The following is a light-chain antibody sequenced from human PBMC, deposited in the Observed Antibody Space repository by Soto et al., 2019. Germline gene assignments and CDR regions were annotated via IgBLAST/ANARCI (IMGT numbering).Light chain of an antibody. CDR1: QSVSSSY. J-gene: IGKJ1*01. V-gene: IGKV3-20*01. CDR2: GAS. CDR3: QQYGNSPST. Sequence: EIVLTQSPGTLSLSPGERATLSCRASQSVSSSYLAWYQQRPGQAPRLLIYGASSRATGIPDRFSGSGSGTDFTLTISRLEPEDFVVYYCQQYGNSPSTFGQGTKVEIK.